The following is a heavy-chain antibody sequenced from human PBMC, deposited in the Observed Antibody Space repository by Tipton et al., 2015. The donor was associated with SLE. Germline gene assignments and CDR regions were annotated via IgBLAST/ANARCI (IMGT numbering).Heavy chain of an antibody. CDR2: IHYSETIHYSGST. CDR3: ARSMDGAVGGY. CDR1: GASISTTSYL. D-gene: IGHD4/OR15-4a*01. Sequence: TLSLTCRVPGASISTTSYLWGWIRQPPGKGLEWIGTIHYSETIHYSGSTYLNPSLKSRVTISVDTSKNRFSLNLNSVTAADTAVYFWARSMDGAVGGYGGQGSLVTVSS. V-gene: IGHV4-39*07. J-gene: IGHJ4*02.